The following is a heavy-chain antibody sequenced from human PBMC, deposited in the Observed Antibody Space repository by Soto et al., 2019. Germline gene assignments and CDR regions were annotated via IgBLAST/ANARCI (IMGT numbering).Heavy chain of an antibody. CDR3: AREGGVPAAFGMDV. Sequence: EVQLVESGGGLVQPGGSLRLSCAASGFTFSSYSMNWVRQAPGKGLEWVSYISSSSSTIYYADSVKGRFTISRDNAKNSLYLQMNRLRDEDTAVYYCAREGGVPAAFGMDVWGQGTTVTVSS. CDR1: GFTFSSYS. D-gene: IGHD2-2*01. V-gene: IGHV3-48*02. CDR2: ISSSSSTI. J-gene: IGHJ6*02.